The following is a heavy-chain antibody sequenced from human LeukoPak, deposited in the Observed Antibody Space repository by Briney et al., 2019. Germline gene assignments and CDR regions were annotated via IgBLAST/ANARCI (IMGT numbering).Heavy chain of an antibody. J-gene: IGHJ3*02. CDR3: ARTYDFGRGPPGDAFDN. Sequence: SQTLSLTCAISGDNVSSNSAAWYWIRQSPSRSLEWLGRTYYRSKWYNDVAASVKSRITINPDTSKNQFSLQLNSVTPEDTAVYYCARTYDFGRGPPGDAFDNWGPGTLVTVSS. V-gene: IGHV6-1*01. CDR2: TYYRSKWYN. D-gene: IGHD3-3*01. CDR1: GDNVSSNSAA.